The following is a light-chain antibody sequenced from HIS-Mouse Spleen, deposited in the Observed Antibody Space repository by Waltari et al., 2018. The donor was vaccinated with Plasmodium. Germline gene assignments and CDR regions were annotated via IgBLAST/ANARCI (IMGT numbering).Light chain of an antibody. J-gene: IGLJ2*01. CDR1: HIGSKS. CDR3: QVWDSSSDHPV. V-gene: IGLV3-21*02. Sequence: SYVLTQPPSVSVAPGQTARIPCGGKHIGSKSVQWYQQKPGQAPVLVVYYDSDRPSGIPERFSGSNSGNTATLTISRVEAGDEADYYCQVWDSSSDHPVFGGGTKLTVL. CDR2: YDS.